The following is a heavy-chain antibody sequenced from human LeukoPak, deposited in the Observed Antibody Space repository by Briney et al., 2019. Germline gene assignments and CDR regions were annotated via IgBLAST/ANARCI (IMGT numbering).Heavy chain of an antibody. CDR3: VRHRIAGTFEPFAI. J-gene: IGHJ3*02. Sequence: GGSLRLSCAASGFTFSNYWMHWVRQAPGKGLVWVSRITSDGGSTNYADSVKGRFTISRDNAKNTLYLQLNSLRAEDTAVYYCVRHRIAGTFEPFAIRGQGTMVTVSS. CDR1: GFTFSNYW. V-gene: IGHV3-74*01. CDR2: ITSDGGST. D-gene: IGHD1-14*01.